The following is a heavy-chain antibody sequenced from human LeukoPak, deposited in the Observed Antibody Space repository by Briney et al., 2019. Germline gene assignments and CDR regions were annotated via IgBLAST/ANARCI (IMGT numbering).Heavy chain of an antibody. Sequence: HGESLKICCKGSGYIFSSYWIGWVRQMPGKGLEWMGIVYPGDSDTRYSPSFQGQVTVSADKSITTAYLLWSSLKASDTAMYYCARQNTMDGGVITFDNWGQGTLVTVSS. CDR2: VYPGDSDT. V-gene: IGHV5-51*01. D-gene: IGHD3-10*01. J-gene: IGHJ4*02. CDR1: GYIFSSYW. CDR3: ARQNTMDGGVITFDN.